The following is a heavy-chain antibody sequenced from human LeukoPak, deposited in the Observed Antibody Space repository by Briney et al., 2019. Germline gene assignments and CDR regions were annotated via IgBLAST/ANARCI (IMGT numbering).Heavy chain of an antibody. V-gene: IGHV1-69*04. Sequence: ASVEVSCKASGGTFSSYAISWVRQAPGQGLEWMGRIIPILGIANYAQKFQGRVTITADKSTSTAYMELSSLRSEDTAVYYCAPEQISIAARPPFDYWGQGTLVTVSS. J-gene: IGHJ4*02. CDR2: IIPILGIA. CDR1: GGTFSSYA. D-gene: IGHD6-6*01. CDR3: APEQISIAARPPFDY.